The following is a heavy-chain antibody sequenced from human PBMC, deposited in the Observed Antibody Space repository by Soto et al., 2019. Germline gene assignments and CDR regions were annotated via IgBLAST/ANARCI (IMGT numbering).Heavy chain of an antibody. V-gene: IGHV4-39*01. CDR1: GDSISNSRFY. CDR2: IYHTGNA. D-gene: IGHD3-22*01. CDR3: ARDFFDSSDYTPNWSDP. Sequence: SETLSLTCSVSGDSISNSRFYWAWIRQPPGEGLEWIGSIYHTGNAYYNPSLKSRVTISVDTSKNQFSLKLTSVTAADAALYYCARDFFDSSDYTPNWSDPWGQGTLVTVSS. J-gene: IGHJ5*02.